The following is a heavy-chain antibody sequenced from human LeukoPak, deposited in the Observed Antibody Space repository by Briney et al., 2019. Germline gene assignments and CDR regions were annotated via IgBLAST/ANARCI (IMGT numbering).Heavy chain of an antibody. Sequence: SETLSLTCTVSGGSINSSSYYWGWVRQPPGKGLEWIGSSGSTYYNPSLKSRVTISVDTSKNQFSLKLSSVTAADTAVYYCASSSSIVVVPAAMNAFDIWGQGTMVTVSS. CDR1: GGSINSSSYY. CDR2: SGST. CDR3: ASSSSIVVVPAAMNAFDI. V-gene: IGHV4-39*07. D-gene: IGHD2-2*01. J-gene: IGHJ3*02.